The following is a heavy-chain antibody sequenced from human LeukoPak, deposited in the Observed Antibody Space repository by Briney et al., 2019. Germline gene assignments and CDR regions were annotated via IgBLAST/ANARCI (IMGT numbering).Heavy chain of an antibody. D-gene: IGHD3-10*01. CDR1: GYTFTGYY. CDR3: ARSYYYGSGSYFPSDY. CDR2: INPNSGGT. Sequence: ASVKVPCKASGYTFTGYYMHWVRQAPGHGLEWMGWINPNSGGTNYAQKFQGRVTMTRNTSISTAYMELSSLRSEDTAVYYCARSYYYGSGSYFPSDYWGQGTLVTVSS. V-gene: IGHV1-2*02. J-gene: IGHJ4*02.